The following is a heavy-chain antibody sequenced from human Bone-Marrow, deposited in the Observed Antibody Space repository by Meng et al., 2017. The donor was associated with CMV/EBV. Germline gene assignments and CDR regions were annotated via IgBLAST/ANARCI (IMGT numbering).Heavy chain of an antibody. Sequence: SVKVSCKASGGTFSSYAISWVRQAPGQGLEWMGGIIPIFGTTNYAQKFQGRVTITTDESTSTAYMELSSLRSEDTAVYYCARARWISSGYYYYFDYWGQGTLVTVSS. J-gene: IGHJ4*02. CDR1: GGTFSSYA. V-gene: IGHV1-69*05. CDR2: IIPIFGTT. D-gene: IGHD3-22*01. CDR3: ARARWISSGYYYYFDY.